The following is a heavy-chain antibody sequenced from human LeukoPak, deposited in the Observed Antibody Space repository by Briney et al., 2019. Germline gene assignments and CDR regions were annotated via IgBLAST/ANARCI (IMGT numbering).Heavy chain of an antibody. CDR3: ARDLRVGGSSGWYAFDV. D-gene: IGHD6-19*01. Sequence: PSETLSLTCTVSGGSISSYYWSWIRQPPGKGLEWIGYLYYRGSTTYNPSLKSRVTISIDTSKNQFSLKLSSVTVADTAVYYCARDLRVGGSSGWYAFDVWGQGTMVTVSS. CDR2: LYYRGST. CDR1: GGSISSYY. J-gene: IGHJ3*01. V-gene: IGHV4-59*01.